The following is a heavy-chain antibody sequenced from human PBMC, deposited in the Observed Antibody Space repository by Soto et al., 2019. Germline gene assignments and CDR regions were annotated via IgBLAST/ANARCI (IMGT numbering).Heavy chain of an antibody. D-gene: IGHD7-27*01. CDR1: GGTFSSYA. CDR3: ARSLTGEGNYYYYYGMDV. V-gene: IGHV1-69*01. CDR2: IIPIFGTA. Sequence: QVQLVQSGAEVKKPGSSVKVSCKASGGTFSSYAISWVRQAPGQGLEWMGGIIPIFGTANYAQKFQGRVTITADESTSAAYVELRSLRSEDTAVYYCARSLTGEGNYYYYYGMDVWGQGTTVTGYS. J-gene: IGHJ6*02.